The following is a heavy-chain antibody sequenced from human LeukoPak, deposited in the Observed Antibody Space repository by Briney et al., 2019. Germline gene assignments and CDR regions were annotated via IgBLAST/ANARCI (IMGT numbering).Heavy chain of an antibody. D-gene: IGHD6-19*01. V-gene: IGHV3-64D*06. CDR3: VKDSRGYSSGWYYFDY. J-gene: IGHJ4*02. CDR1: GFTFSSYA. CDR2: ISSNVGST. Sequence: GGSLRLSCSASGFTFSSYAMHWVRQAPGKGLEYVSAISSNVGSTYYAVSVKGRFTISRDNSKNTLYLQMSSLRAEDTAVYYCVKDSRGYSSGWYYFDYWGQGTLVTVSS.